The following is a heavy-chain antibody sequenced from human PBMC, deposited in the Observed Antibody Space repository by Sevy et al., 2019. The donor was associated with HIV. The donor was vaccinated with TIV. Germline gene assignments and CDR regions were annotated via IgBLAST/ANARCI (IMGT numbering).Heavy chain of an antibody. D-gene: IGHD4-17*01. CDR1: GGSISSYY. V-gene: IGHV4-59*01. CDR3: ARDSRPLALDGDYGYYYYYMDV. J-gene: IGHJ6*03. Sequence: SETLSLTCTVSGGSISSYYWSWIRQPPGKGLEWIGYIYYSGSTNYNPSLKSRVTISVDTSKNQLSLKLSSVTAADTAVYYCARDSRPLALDGDYGYYYYYMDVWGKGTTVTVSS. CDR2: IYYSGST.